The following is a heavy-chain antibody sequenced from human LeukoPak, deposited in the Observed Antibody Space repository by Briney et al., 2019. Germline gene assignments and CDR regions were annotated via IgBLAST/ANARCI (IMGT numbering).Heavy chain of an antibody. CDR1: GFTFRRYA. V-gene: IGHV3-23*01. D-gene: IGHD3-3*01. J-gene: IGHJ4*02. CDR2: ISDGGRAT. Sequence: GGSLRLSCATSGFTFRRYAMSWVRQAPGKGLEWVSGISDGGRATYYADPVKGRFTISRDNSKSTLYLQMNSLRAEDTAVYYCVKDRLESWSGFYFGVFDYWGQGALVTVAS. CDR3: VKDRLESWSGFYFGVFDY.